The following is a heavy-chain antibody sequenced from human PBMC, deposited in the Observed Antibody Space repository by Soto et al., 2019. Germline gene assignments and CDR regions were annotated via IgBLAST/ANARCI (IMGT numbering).Heavy chain of an antibody. V-gene: IGHV4-59*01. CDR1: GGSISSYY. J-gene: IGHJ4*02. CDR3: ARGGPHQWLAEFDY. Sequence: PSETLSLTCTVSGGSISSYYWSWIRQPPGKGLEWIGYIYYSGSTNYNPSLKSRVTISVDTSTNQFSLKLSSVTAADTAVYYCARGGPHQWLAEFDYWGQGTLVTVSS. CDR2: IYYSGST. D-gene: IGHD6-19*01.